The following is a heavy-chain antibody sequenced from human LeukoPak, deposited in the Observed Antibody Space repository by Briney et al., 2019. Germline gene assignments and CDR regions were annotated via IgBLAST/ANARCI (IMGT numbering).Heavy chain of an antibody. V-gene: IGHV3-7*04. CDR1: GFTFDDYW. Sequence: GGSLRLSCGASGFTFDDYWMSWVRQAPGQGLEWVANINQDGSEKYYLDSAKGRFTISRDNARNSLYLQVNSLRAEDTAVYYCAKDLEYPGSGTPGAFDYWGQGTLVTVSS. D-gene: IGHD3-10*01. CDR2: INQDGSEK. CDR3: AKDLEYPGSGTPGAFDY. J-gene: IGHJ4*02.